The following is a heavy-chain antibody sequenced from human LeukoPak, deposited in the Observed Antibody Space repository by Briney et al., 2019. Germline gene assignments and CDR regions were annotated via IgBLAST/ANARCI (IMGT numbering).Heavy chain of an antibody. D-gene: IGHD4-17*01. Sequence: SETLSLTCTVSGVSIRGYYWSWIRQPPGKGLEWIGYIYYNGSTNYNPDLRRRVSISVDTSKNKCSLKLSSVTAADTAVYYCARTGSTVTMLYPFDHWGQGTLVTVSS. CDR3: ARTGSTVTMLYPFDH. J-gene: IGHJ4*02. CDR1: GVSIRGYY. V-gene: IGHV4-59*01. CDR2: IYYNGST.